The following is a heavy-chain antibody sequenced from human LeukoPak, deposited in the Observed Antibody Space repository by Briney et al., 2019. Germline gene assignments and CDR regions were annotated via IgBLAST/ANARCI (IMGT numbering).Heavy chain of an antibody. CDR2: INHSGST. CDR1: GGSFSGYY. Sequence: SETLSLTCAVYGGSFSGYYWSWIRQPPGKGLEWIGEINHSGSTNYNPSLKSRVTISVDTSKNQFSLKLSSVTAADTAVYYCARGSLVVVPAAIRVWFDPWGQGTLVTVSS. D-gene: IGHD2-2*01. CDR3: ARGSLVVVPAAIRVWFDP. J-gene: IGHJ5*02. V-gene: IGHV4-34*01.